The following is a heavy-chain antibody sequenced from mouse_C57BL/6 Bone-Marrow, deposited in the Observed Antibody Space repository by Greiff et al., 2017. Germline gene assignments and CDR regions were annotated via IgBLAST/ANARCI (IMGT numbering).Heavy chain of an antibody. V-gene: IGHV6-6*01. CDR2: IRNKANNHAT. J-gene: IGHJ1*03. Sequence: EVKLVESGGGLVQPGGSMKLSCAASGFTFSDAWMDWVRQSPEKGLEWVAEIRNKANNHATYYAESVKGRFTISRDDSKSSVYLQMNSLRAEDTGIYYCTRRFSYYYGSSYEYFDVWGTGTTVTVSS. CDR1: GFTFSDAW. CDR3: TRRFSYYYGSSYEYFDV. D-gene: IGHD1-1*01.